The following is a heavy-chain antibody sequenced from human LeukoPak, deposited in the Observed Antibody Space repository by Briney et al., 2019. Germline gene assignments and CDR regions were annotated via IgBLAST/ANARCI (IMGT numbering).Heavy chain of an antibody. J-gene: IGHJ4*02. V-gene: IGHV1-24*01. CDR3: ATDTSSSWYYFDY. Sequence: ASVKVSCKVSGYTLTELSMHWVRQAPGKGLEWMGGFDPEDGETIYAQKFQGRVTMTEDTSTDTAYMELSSLRSEDTAVYHCATDTSSSWYYFDYWGQGTLVTVSS. CDR2: FDPEDGET. D-gene: IGHD6-13*01. CDR1: GYTLTELS.